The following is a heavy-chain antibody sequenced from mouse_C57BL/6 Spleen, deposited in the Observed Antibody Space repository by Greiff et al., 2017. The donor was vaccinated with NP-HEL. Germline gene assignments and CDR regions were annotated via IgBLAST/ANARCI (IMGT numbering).Heavy chain of an antibody. V-gene: IGHV5-17*01. CDR1: GFTFSDYG. J-gene: IGHJ2*01. D-gene: IGHD2-1*01. CDR2: ISSGSSTI. CDR3: ARLYGNYPYYFDY. Sequence: EVKLVESGGGLVKPGGSLKLSCAASGFTFSDYGMHWVRQAPEKGLEWVAYISSGSSTIYYADTVKGRFTISRDNAKNTLFLQMTSLRSEDTGMYYCARLYGNYPYYFDYWGQGTTLTVSS.